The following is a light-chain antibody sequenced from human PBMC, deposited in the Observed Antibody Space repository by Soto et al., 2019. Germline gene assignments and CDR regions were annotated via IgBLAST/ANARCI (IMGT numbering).Light chain of an antibody. CDR1: QNINTY. V-gene: IGKV1-39*01. CDR2: DAA. CDR3: QPTFSAPFT. J-gene: IGKJ3*01. Sequence: DIQMTQSPYSLSAAVGDRVTIACRASQNINTYLNWYQQKPGKAPKLLIFDAASLQSGVPSRFSGGGSRTDFTLTITSLQPEDFATYYCQPTFSAPFTFGPGTKVDI.